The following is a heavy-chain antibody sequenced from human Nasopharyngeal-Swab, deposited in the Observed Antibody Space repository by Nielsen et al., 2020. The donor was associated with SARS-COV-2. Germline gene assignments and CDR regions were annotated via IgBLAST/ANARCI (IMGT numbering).Heavy chain of an antibody. CDR3: AKESRFGYTGGYYFDY. J-gene: IGHJ4*02. CDR2: ISDSDTGT. V-gene: IGHV3-23*01. CDR1: GFTFSRYA. Sequence: GESLKISCAASGFTFSRYAMTWVRQVPGKGLEWVATISDSDTGTYYADSVKGRFTVSRVNSWKTAYLRINSVRAEDTAVYYCAKESRFGYTGGYYFDYWGQGTLVIVSS. D-gene: IGHD5-18*01.